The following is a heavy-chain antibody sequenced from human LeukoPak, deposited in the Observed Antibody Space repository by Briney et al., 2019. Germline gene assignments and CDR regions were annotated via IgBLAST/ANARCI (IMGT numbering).Heavy chain of an antibody. CDR1: GFTFSSSA. V-gene: IGHV3-23*01. J-gene: IGHJ4*02. CDR2: ISDTGRLS. Sequence: GGSLRLSCAASGFTFSSSAMSWVRQAPGKGLEWVAAISDTGRLSYCADSVNGRFTISRDNSKNTVYLQMNSLRVEDTAVYYCAKSLYGGCDYWGQGTVVTVSS. CDR3: AKSLYGGCDY. D-gene: IGHD3-16*02.